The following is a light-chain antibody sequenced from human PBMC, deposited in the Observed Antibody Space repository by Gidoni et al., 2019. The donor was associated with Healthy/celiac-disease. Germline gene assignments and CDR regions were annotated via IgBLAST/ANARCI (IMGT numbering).Light chain of an antibody. CDR1: QSGSSSY. CDR2: GAS. Sequence: ENVLTTSTGTLSLSPGERATLSCMASQSGSSSYLAWYQQKPGQAPRRLIYGASCRSTVIPARFSGSGSGTDFTLTISILEPEDFAVYYCQQYGSSPRYSFGQGTKLEIK. V-gene: IGKV3-20*01. CDR3: QQYGSSPRYS. J-gene: IGKJ2*03.